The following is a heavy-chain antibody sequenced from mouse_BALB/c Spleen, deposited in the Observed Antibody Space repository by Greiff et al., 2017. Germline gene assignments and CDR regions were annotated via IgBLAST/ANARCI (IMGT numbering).Heavy chain of an antibody. CDR1: GYTFSSYW. CDR2: ILPGSGST. D-gene: IGHD2-4*01. Sequence: QVQLKQSGAELMKPGASVKISCKATGYTFSSYWIEWVKQRPGHGLEWIGEILPGSGSTNYNEKFKGKATFTADTSSNTAYMQLSSLTSEDSAVYYCARYDYDDYYAMDYWGQGTSVTVSS. V-gene: IGHV1-9*01. CDR3: ARYDYDDYYAMDY. J-gene: IGHJ4*01.